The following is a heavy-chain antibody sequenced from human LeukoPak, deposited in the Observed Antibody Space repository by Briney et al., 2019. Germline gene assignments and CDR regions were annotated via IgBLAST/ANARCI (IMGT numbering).Heavy chain of an antibody. D-gene: IGHD3-22*01. Sequence: KPGGSLRLSCAASGFTFSDYSMNWVRQAPGKGLKWVSSISRNSGYIYDADSVKGRFTISRDNAKNSLYLQMNSLRAEDTAVYYCAIPTYYYDSSGQGYWGQGTLVTVSS. CDR3: AIPTYYYDSSGQGY. J-gene: IGHJ4*02. V-gene: IGHV3-21*01. CDR1: GFTFSDYS. CDR2: ISRNSGYI.